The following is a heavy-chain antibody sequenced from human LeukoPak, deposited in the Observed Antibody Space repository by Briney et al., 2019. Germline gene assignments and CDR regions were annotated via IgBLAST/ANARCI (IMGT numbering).Heavy chain of an antibody. V-gene: IGHV4-34*01. J-gene: IGHJ6*02. Sequence: SETLSRTSAVYGGSFSGYYWSWIRQPPGKGLEWIGEINHSGSTNYNPSLKSRVTISVDTSKNQFSLKLSSVTAADTAVYYCARGPIGLSGVVALSRGYYYYGMDVWGQGTTVTVSS. CDR1: GGSFSGYY. CDR2: INHSGST. D-gene: IGHD3-22*01. CDR3: ARGPIGLSGVVALSRGYYYYGMDV.